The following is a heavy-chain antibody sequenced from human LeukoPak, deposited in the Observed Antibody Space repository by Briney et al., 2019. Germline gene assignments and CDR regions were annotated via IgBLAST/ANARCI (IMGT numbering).Heavy chain of an antibody. CDR3: ARVAAVAEYFDY. D-gene: IGHD6-19*01. V-gene: IGHV4-4*02. J-gene: IGHJ4*02. CDR1: GGSISSSNW. Sequence: PSGTLSLTCAVSGGSISSSNWWSWVRQPPGQGLEWIGEIYHSGSTNYNPSLKSQVTISVDKSKNQFSLKLSSVTAADTAVYYCARVAAVAEYFDYWGQGTLVTVSS. CDR2: IYHSGST.